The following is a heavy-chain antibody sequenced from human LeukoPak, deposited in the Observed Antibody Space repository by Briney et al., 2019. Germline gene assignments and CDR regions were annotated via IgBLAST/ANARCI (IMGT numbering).Heavy chain of an antibody. CDR2: ISYDGGNK. V-gene: IGHV3-30*04. J-gene: IGHJ4*02. Sequence: GGSLRLSCAASGFTFSSYAMHWVRQAPGKGLEWVAVISYDGGNKYYADSVKGRFTISRDNSKNTLYLQMNSLRAEDTAVYYCARGHTAVTRHFDFWGQGTLVTVSS. CDR3: ARGHTAVTRHFDF. D-gene: IGHD4-17*01. CDR1: GFTFSSYA.